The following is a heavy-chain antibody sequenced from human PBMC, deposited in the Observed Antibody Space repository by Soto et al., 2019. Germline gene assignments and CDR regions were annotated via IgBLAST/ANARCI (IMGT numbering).Heavy chain of an antibody. V-gene: IGHV5-10-1*01. D-gene: IGHD3-3*01. Sequence: PGASLKISSKGSGYSFTSYWISWVRQMPGKGLEWMVRIDLSDSYTNYSPSFQVHVTISADKSISTAYLQWSSLKASDTAMYYCSRRITLFGVVIYAFDIWGQGTMVTVSS. CDR1: GYSFTSYW. CDR2: IDLSDSYT. J-gene: IGHJ3*02. CDR3: SRRITLFGVVIYAFDI.